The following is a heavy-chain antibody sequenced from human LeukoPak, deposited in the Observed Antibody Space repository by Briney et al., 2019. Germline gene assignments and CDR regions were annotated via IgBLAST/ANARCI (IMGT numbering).Heavy chain of an antibody. CDR2: ISGSGGST. CDR1: GFTFSSYR. V-gene: IGHV3-23*01. J-gene: IGHJ4*02. D-gene: IGHD6-19*01. Sequence: GGSLRLSCAASGFTFSSYRMNWVRQAPGKGLEWVSTISGSGGSTYYADSVKGRFTISRDNSKNTLYLQMNSLRAEDTAVYYCAKTYSSGWYTDNWGQGTLVTVSS. CDR3: AKTYSSGWYTDN.